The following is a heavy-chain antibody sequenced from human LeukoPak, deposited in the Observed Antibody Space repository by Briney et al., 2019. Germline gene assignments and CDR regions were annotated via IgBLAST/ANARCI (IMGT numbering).Heavy chain of an antibody. D-gene: IGHD3-9*01. J-gene: IGHJ6*02. Sequence: PGGSLRLSCAASGFIFSDDNMNWVRQAPGKGLEWVSYISSGSSTIYYADSVEGRFTISRDNAKNSLYLQMNSLRAEDTAVYYCARVQYDILTGYYNLGYYYGMDVWGQGTTVTVSS. CDR1: GFIFSDDN. CDR2: ISSGSSTI. V-gene: IGHV3-48*01. CDR3: ARVQYDILTGYYNLGYYYGMDV.